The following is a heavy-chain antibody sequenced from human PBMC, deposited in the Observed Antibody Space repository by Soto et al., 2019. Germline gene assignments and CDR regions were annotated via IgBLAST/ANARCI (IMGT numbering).Heavy chain of an antibody. D-gene: IGHD5-12*01. CDR1: GDSISSGGYY. V-gene: IGHV4-31*03. CDR3: ARGRWLRYFDY. J-gene: IGHJ4*02. CDR2: INHSGST. Sequence: QVQLQESGPGLVKPSQTLSLTCTVSGDSISSGGYYWSWIRQPPGKGLEWIGEINHSGSTNYNPSLKSRVTISVDTSKNQFSLKLSSVTAADTAVYYCARGRWLRYFDYWGQGTLVTVSS.